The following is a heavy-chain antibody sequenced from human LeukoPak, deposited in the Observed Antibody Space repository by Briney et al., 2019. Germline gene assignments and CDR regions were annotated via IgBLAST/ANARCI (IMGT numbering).Heavy chain of an antibody. CDR2: IGGGDT. CDR3: AKDGQSFNSMDDYFDS. Sequence: GGSLRLSCSASGFTFRNFAISWVRQAPGKGLEWVSSIGGGDTHYADSVKGRFTTSTDDSRSTVDLQMSSLRAEDTAVYYCAKDGQSFNSMDDYFDSWGQGTLVTVSS. CDR1: GFTFRNFA. V-gene: IGHV3-23*01. D-gene: IGHD2-2*03. J-gene: IGHJ4*02.